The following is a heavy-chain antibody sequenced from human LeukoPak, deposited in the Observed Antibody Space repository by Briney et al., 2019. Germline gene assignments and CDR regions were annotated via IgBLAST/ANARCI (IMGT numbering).Heavy chain of an antibody. J-gene: IGHJ4*02. CDR3: ARDQYGDSDGY. Sequence: SVKVSCKASGGTFSSYAISWVRQAPGQGLKWMGRIIPILGIANYAQKFQGRVTITADKSTSTAYMELSSLRSEDTAVYYCARDQYGDSDGYWGQGTLVTVSS. D-gene: IGHD4-17*01. CDR1: GGTFSSYA. CDR2: IIPILGIA. V-gene: IGHV1-69*04.